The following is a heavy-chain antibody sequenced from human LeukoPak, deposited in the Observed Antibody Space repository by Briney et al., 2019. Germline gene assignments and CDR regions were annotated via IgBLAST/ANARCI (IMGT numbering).Heavy chain of an antibody. D-gene: IGHD3-3*02. V-gene: IGHV1-69*05. CDR3: ALGLSIFGVVKVFDY. CDR2: IIPIFGTA. J-gene: IGHJ4*02. CDR1: EGTFSSYA. Sequence: ASVKVSCKASEGTFSSYAISWVRQAPGQGLEWMGGIIPIFGTANYAQKFQGRVTITTDESTSTAYMELSSLRSEDTAVYYCALGLSIFGVVKVFDYWGQGTLVTVSS.